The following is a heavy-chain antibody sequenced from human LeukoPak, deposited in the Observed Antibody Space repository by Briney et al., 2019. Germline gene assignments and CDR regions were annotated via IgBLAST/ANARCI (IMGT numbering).Heavy chain of an antibody. CDR2: ISGSGGTA. V-gene: IGHV3-23*01. J-gene: IGHJ3*02. CDR3: AKYSGSYYMASNDAFDI. D-gene: IGHD1-26*01. Sequence: GGSLRLSCAASGFTFSIYAMSWVRQAPGKGLEWVSAISGSGGTAYYADSVKGRFTISRDNSKNTLYLQMNSLRAEDTAVHYCAKYSGSYYMASNDAFDIWGQGTMVTVSS. CDR1: GFTFSIYA.